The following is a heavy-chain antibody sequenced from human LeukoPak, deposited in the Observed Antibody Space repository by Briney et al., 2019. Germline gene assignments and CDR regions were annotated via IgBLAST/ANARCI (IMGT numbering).Heavy chain of an antibody. J-gene: IGHJ4*02. Sequence: GGSLRLSCAASGFTFSASAMNWVRQAPAKGLEWVSSVNGGGSSTYYADSVKGRFTISRDNSRNTLYLQMNSLRDEDTAVYYCARDAIDFWSGPDYWGQGTLVTVSS. D-gene: IGHD3-3*01. CDR2: VNGGGSST. CDR1: GFTFSASA. V-gene: IGHV3-23*01. CDR3: ARDAIDFWSGPDY.